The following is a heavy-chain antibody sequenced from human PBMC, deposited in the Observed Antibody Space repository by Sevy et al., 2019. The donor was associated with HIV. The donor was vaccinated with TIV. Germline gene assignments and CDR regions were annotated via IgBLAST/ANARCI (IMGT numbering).Heavy chain of an antibody. CDR1: GYIFTNYW. CDR2: IYPLDSDT. D-gene: IGHD3-10*01. J-gene: IGHJ5*02. CDR3: ARVGGLGRCYYGSGSYSWFDP. V-gene: IGHV5-51*01. Sequence: GESLKISCKGSGYIFTNYWIGWVRQMPGKGLDWMGIIYPLDSDTRYSPSFQGQVTISADKSISTAYLQWSSLKASDTAMYYCARVGGLGRCYYGSGSYSWFDPWGQGTLVTVSS.